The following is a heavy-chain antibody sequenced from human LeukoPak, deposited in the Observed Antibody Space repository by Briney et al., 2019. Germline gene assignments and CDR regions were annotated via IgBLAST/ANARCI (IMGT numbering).Heavy chain of an antibody. CDR1: GFTFNNYA. Sequence: PGGSLRLSCAASGFTFNNYAMHWVRQAPGKGLEWVAVISNDGSNKYYADSVKGRFTISRDNSKNTLYLQMNSLRTEDTAVYYCARASWELSNDYWGQGTLVTVSS. CDR3: ARASWELSNDY. J-gene: IGHJ4*02. D-gene: IGHD1-26*01. CDR2: ISNDGSNK. V-gene: IGHV3-30-3*01.